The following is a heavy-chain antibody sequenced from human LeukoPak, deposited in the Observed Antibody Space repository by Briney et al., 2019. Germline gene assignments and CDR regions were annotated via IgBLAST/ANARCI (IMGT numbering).Heavy chain of an antibody. CDR3: AKDGRYSYGYDY. D-gene: IGHD5-18*01. CDR2: ISGSGGST. V-gene: IGHV3-23*01. Sequence: SGGSLRLSCAASGFTFSSYAMSWVRQAPGKGLEWVSAISGSGGSTYYADSVKGRFTISRDNSKNTPYLQMNSLRAEDTAVYYCAKDGRYSYGYDYWGQGTLVTVSS. CDR1: GFTFSSYA. J-gene: IGHJ4*02.